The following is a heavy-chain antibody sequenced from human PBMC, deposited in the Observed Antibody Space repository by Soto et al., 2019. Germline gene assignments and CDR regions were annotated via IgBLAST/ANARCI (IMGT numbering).Heavy chain of an antibody. CDR1: GYTFTNYD. V-gene: IGHV1-8*01. CDR3: ARGSGTSSQYFYYYEMDL. J-gene: IGHJ6*02. Sequence: GASVKVSCKASGYTFTNYDIYWVRQATGQGLEWMGWMNPKSASTGYAQRFLGRVTMTRDTSKTTAYMELSSLTSDDTAVYFCARGSGTSSQYFYYYEMDLWGQGTTVTVSS. CDR2: MNPKSAST. D-gene: IGHD2-2*01.